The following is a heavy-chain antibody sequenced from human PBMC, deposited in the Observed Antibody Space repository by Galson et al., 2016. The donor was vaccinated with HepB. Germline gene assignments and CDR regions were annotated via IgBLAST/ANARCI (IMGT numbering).Heavy chain of an antibody. V-gene: IGHV3-23*01. J-gene: IGHJ4*02. Sequence: SLRLSCAASGFTSSYYAMSWVRQAPGKGPEWVASISGNSDTTLYADSVRGRFTISRDNSKNTLYLQMNSLRAEDTAMYYCAKETYYFDDPGYPPLDHWGQGTLVTVSS. CDR2: ISGNSDTT. D-gene: IGHD3-9*01. CDR1: GFTSSYYA. CDR3: AKETYYFDDPGYPPLDH.